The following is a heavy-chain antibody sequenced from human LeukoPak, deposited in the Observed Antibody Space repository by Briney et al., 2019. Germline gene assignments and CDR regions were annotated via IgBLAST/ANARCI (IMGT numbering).Heavy chain of an antibody. D-gene: IGHD6-19*01. Sequence: GGSLRLSCVASGFTVSNSYMSWVRQAPGKGLEWVSVIYSDGGTFYSDSVKGRFTISRDYSKSTLYLQMTSLRADDTAVYYCARDSNGPAFWGQGTLVAVSS. CDR2: IYSDGGT. CDR1: GFTVSNSY. V-gene: IGHV3-53*01. J-gene: IGHJ4*02. CDR3: ARDSNGPAF.